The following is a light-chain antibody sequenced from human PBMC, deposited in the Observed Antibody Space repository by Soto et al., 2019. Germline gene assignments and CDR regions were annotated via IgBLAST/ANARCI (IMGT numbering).Light chain of an antibody. J-gene: IGKJ4*01. CDR3: QQANSFPHT. Sequence: DIQMNQSPSSVSASVGDRVIITCRASQNINRWLAWYQQKPGKAPQLLIYATSTLHSGVPSRFSGSGSGTDFTLPVSRLQPEDFATYYCQQANSFPHTLGGGTRVEIK. CDR2: ATS. V-gene: IGKV1-12*01. CDR1: QNINRW.